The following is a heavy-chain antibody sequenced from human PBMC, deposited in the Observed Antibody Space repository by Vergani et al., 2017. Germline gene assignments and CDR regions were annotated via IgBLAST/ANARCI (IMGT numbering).Heavy chain of an antibody. CDR1: EFNFKDFY. CDR3: ASDTTMTILSDEGDAVGDV. J-gene: IGHJ6*02. V-gene: IGHV3-11*04. CDR2: ISRDGSTT. D-gene: IGHD5-18*01. Sequence: QVQLVESGGGLVKPEGSLRLSCVASEFNFKDFYMNWFRQSPGRGLEWVSFISRDGSTTHYADSVKGRFTISRDNAKKTLFLEMKSLRGEDTAIYHFASDTTMTILSDEGDAVGDVWGPGTTVIVS.